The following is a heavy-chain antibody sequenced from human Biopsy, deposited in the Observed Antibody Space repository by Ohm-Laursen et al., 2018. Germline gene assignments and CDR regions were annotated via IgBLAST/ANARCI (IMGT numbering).Heavy chain of an antibody. D-gene: IGHD2-15*01. Sequence: SLRLSCTASGFAFSTYWMTWVRQAPGKGLEWVANIKRDGSQSNHADSAKGRFTISRDNSKDTLYLQLNSLRAEDTAVYYCAKDGVAVGAGGDPYYYGMDVWGQGTTVTVSS. CDR2: IKRDGSQS. CDR3: AKDGVAVGAGGDPYYYGMDV. CDR1: GFAFSTYW. V-gene: IGHV3-7*01. J-gene: IGHJ6*02.